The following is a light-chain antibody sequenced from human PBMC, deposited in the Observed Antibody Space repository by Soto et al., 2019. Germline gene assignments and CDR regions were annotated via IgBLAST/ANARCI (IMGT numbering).Light chain of an antibody. CDR3: QHRMNWPLT. CDR2: DAS. Sequence: EMVLTQSPPTLSVASLQRTPLXCRASQNIDNKLVWYQQKPGQVPRLLIYDASTRATGIPARFTGSGSETDFTLTISSLEPEDFAVYYCQHRMNWPLTFGQGTRLEIK. V-gene: IGKV3-11*01. CDR1: QNIDNK. J-gene: IGKJ5*01.